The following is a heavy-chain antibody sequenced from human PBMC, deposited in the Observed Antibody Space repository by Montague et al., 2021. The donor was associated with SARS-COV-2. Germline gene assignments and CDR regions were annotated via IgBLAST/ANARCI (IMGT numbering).Heavy chain of an antibody. V-gene: IGHV3-48*03. J-gene: IGHJ6*02. CDR2: ISSSGSTI. CDR3: ARDGGSRCDSSGYCPYYYYGMDV. CDR1: GFTFSRYE. Sequence: SLRLSCAASGFTFSRYEMNWVRQAPGKGLEWVSYISSSGSTIYYADSVKGRFTISRDNAKNSLYLQMNSLRAEDTAVYYCARDGGSRCDSSGYCPYYYYGMDVWGQGTTVTVSS. D-gene: IGHD3-22*01.